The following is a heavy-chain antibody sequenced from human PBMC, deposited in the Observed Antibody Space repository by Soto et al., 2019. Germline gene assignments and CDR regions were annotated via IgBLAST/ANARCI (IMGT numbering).Heavy chain of an antibody. J-gene: IGHJ4*02. CDR2: IYYSGST. CDR3: ARVYSSGYYYFDY. V-gene: IGHV4-59*01. D-gene: IGHD3-22*01. Sequence: PSETLSLTCTVSGGSISSYYWSWIRQPPGKGLEWIGYIYYSGSTSYNPSLKSRVTISVDTSKNQFSLKLGSVTAADTAVYYCARVYSSGYYYFDYWGQGTLVTVSS. CDR1: GGSISSYY.